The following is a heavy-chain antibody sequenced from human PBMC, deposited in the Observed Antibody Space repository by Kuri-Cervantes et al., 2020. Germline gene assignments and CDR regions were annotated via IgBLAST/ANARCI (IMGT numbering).Heavy chain of an antibody. V-gene: IGHV1-69*05. CDR1: GGTFSSYA. CDR3: AREIVGATKGGRYFDY. J-gene: IGHJ4*02. CDR2: IIPIFGTA. Sequence: SVKVSCKASGGTFSSYAISWVRQAPGQGLEWMGGIIPIFGTANYAQKFQGRVTITTDESTSTAYMELSRLRSDDTAVYYCAREIVGATKGGRYFDYWGQGTLVTVSS. D-gene: IGHD1-26*01.